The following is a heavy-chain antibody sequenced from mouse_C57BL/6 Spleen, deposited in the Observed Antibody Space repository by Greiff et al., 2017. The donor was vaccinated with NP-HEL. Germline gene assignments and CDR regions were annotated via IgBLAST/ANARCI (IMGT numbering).Heavy chain of an antibody. CDR2: ISYDGSN. V-gene: IGHV3-6*01. J-gene: IGHJ2*01. CDR3: ARVPNYYGSSSRRFDY. CDR1: GYSITSGYY. Sequence: ESGPGLVKPSQSLSLTCSVTGYSITSGYYWNWIRQFPGNKLEWMGYISYDGSNNYNPSLKNRISITRDTSKNQFFLKLNSVTTEDTATYYCARVPNYYGSSSRRFDYWGQGTTLTVSS. D-gene: IGHD1-1*01.